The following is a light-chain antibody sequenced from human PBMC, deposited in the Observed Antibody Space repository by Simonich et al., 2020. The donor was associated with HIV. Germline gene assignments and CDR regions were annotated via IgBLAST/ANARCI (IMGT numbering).Light chain of an antibody. CDR1: QGISTS. J-gene: IGKJ1*01. Sequence: DIQMTQSPSSLSASVGDRVTITCRASQGISTSLAWYQQKPGKAPKLLLYAASRLESGVPPRFRGSGSGTDYTLTISSLQPEDFATYYCQQYYSTPRTFGQGTKVELK. CDR3: QQYYSTPRT. V-gene: IGKV1-NL1*01. CDR2: AAS.